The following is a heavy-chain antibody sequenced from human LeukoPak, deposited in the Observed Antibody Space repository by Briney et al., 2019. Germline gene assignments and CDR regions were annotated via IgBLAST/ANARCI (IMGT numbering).Heavy chain of an antibody. Sequence: SETLSLTCTVSGGSVSSHDYYWTWIRQPPGKGLEWIGYIYYGGSTSYNPSLKSRVTISVDTSKNQFSLKLSSVTAADTAVYYCARHVSAMARFDYWGQGTLVTVSS. CDR3: ARHVSAMARFDY. CDR1: GGSVSSHDYY. CDR2: IYYGGST. J-gene: IGHJ4*02. D-gene: IGHD5-18*01. V-gene: IGHV4-30-4*01.